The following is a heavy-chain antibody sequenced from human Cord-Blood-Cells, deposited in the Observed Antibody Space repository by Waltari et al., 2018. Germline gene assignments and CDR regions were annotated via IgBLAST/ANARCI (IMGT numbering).Heavy chain of an antibody. CDR3: AKAPYSGYDPPGV. CDR2: ISDDGSNK. Sequence: QVQLVESGGGVVQPGRSLRLSCAASGFTFSSYGMHWVRQAPGKGLEWVAVISDDGSNKYDADSMKGRFTISRDNSKNTLYLQMNSLRAEDTAVYYCAKAPYSGYDPPGVWGQGTLVTVSS. V-gene: IGHV3-30*18. D-gene: IGHD5-12*01. CDR1: GFTFSSYG. J-gene: IGHJ4*02.